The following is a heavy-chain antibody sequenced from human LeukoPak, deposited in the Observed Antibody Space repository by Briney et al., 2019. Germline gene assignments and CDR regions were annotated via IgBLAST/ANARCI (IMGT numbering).Heavy chain of an antibody. CDR3: ARVHDSGSFYNRRHKYYFDY. CDR1: GDSISSDY. CDR2: ISGSSDYI. J-gene: IGHJ4*02. Sequence: ETLSLTCTVSGDSISSDYWSWIRQPPGKGLEWVSSISGSSDYIYYADSVKGRFTISRDNAKNSLYLQMNSLRAEDTAVYYCARVHDSGSFYNRRHKYYFDYWGQGTLVTVSS. V-gene: IGHV3-21*01. D-gene: IGHD3-10*01.